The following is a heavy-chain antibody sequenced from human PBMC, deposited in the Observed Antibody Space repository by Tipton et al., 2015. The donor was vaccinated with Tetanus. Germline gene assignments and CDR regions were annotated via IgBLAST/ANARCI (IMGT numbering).Heavy chain of an antibody. CDR2: IYYLGST. V-gene: IGHV4-39*07. Sequence: TLSLTCTVSGDSISSSRYYWAWIRQPPGKGLEWIGNIYYLGSTSYNPSLKSRVNISLDTSQNQFSLNLRSVTAADTAVYYCARGGSDWSWYLQHWGQGTLVTVSS. J-gene: IGHJ1*01. D-gene: IGHD6-19*01. CDR3: ARGGSDWSWYLQH. CDR1: GDSISSSRYY.